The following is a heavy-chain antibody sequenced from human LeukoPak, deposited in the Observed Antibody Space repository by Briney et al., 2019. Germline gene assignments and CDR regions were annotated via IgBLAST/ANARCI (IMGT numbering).Heavy chain of an antibody. V-gene: IGHV3-7*01. CDR1: GFTFSSYW. Sequence: GGSLRLSCAASGFTFSSYWMSWVRQAPGKGLEWVANIKQDGSEKYYADSVKGRFTISRDNSKNTLYLQMNSLRAEDTAVYYCAKSNWFDPWGQGTLVTVSS. J-gene: IGHJ5*02. CDR2: IKQDGSEK. CDR3: AKSNWFDP.